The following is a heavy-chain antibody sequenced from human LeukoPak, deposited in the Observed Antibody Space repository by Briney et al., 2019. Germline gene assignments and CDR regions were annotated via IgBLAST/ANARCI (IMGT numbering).Heavy chain of an antibody. J-gene: IGHJ4*02. Sequence: GGSLRLSCAASGFTFRSYGMTWGRQAPGKGLEWVSAISGSGDSTYYADSVKGRFTISRDNSRNTLYLQMNSLRAGDTAVYYCAKSFRSTSLDYWGQGTLVTVSS. CDR2: ISGSGDST. V-gene: IGHV3-23*01. CDR1: GFTFRSYG. CDR3: AKSFRSTSLDY. D-gene: IGHD2-2*01.